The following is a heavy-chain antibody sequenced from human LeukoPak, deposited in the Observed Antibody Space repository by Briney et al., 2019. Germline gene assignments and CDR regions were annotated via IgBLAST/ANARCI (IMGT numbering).Heavy chain of an antibody. J-gene: IGHJ4*02. CDR3: ARGGISIVALDY. V-gene: IGHV4-61*01. CDR2: IYYNGST. Sequence: SETLSLTCSVSGGSVSSGSYYWSWIRQPPGKGLEWIGNIYYNGSTNYNPSLKSRVTISVDKSENQFSLKLSSVTAADTAVYYCARGGISIVALDYWGQGTLVTVSS. D-gene: IGHD6-13*01. CDR1: GGSVSSGSYY.